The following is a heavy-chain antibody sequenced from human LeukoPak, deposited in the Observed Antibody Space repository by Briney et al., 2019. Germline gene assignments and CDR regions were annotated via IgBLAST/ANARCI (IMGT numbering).Heavy chain of an antibody. CDR3: ARDLSSTSNWEFDF. V-gene: IGHV1-2*06. Sequence: ASVKVSCKASGYTFTGYFMHWVRQAPGQGLEWMGRINLNSGGTYYAQNFQGRVTMTRDTSISTAYVELSRLTSDDPAMYYCARDLSSTSNWEFDFWGQGTLVTVSS. CDR2: INLNSGGT. CDR1: GYTFTGYF. J-gene: IGHJ4*02. D-gene: IGHD1-26*01.